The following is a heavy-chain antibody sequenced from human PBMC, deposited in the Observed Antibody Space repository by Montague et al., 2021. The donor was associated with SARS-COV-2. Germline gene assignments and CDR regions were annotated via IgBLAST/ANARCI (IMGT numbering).Heavy chain of an antibody. V-gene: IGHV4-59*01. CDR1: GGSISRYY. J-gene: IGHJ6*02. CDR2: IYYSGST. D-gene: IGHD4/OR15-4a*01. Sequence: SETLSLTCTVSGGSISRYYWNWIRQPPGKGLEWIGYIYYSGSTNCNPSLKSRVTMSLDTSKNQFSLKLNSVTAADTAVYYCARGGGDPADYDYDGLDVWGQGTMVTVSS. CDR3: ARGGGDPADYDYDGLDV.